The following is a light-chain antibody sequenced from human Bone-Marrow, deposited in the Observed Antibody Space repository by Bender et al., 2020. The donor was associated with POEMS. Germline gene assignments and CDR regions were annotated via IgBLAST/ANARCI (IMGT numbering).Light chain of an antibody. CDR2: DVN. Sequence: QSALTQPRSVSGSPGQSVTISCTGTSSDVGSYNYVSWYQHHPTKVPRLIIYDVNKRPSGVPDRFSGSKSGNTASLTISGLQAEDGADYYCCSHAGGCIFGLFGGGTNLTVL. J-gene: IGLJ2*01. CDR1: SSDVGSYNY. V-gene: IGLV2-11*01. CDR3: CSHAGGCIFGL.